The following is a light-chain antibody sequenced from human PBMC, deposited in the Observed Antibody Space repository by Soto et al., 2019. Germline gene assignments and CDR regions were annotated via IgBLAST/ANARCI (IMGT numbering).Light chain of an antibody. CDR1: SSNIGSHT. CDR2: LTN. J-gene: IGLJ2*01. CDR3: AAWDDSLKGRV. Sequence: QSVLTQPPSASGVPGQTVTISCSGGSSNIGSHTVNWYRQLPGTAPKLLISLTNQRPSGVPDRFSGSKSGTSASLAISGLQSEDEAEYYCAAWDDSLKGRVFGGGTKLTVL. V-gene: IGLV1-44*01.